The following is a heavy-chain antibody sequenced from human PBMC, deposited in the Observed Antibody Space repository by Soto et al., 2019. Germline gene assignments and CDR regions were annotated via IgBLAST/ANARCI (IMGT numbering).Heavy chain of an antibody. CDR2: IYWSDDK. CDR1: GFSLSTSGVG. CDR3: AHRTGPHYYYDSSGYFNY. V-gene: IGHV2-5*01. D-gene: IGHD3-22*01. Sequence: SGPTLVNPTQTLTLTCTFSGFSLSTSGVGVGWIRQPPGKALEWLALIYWSDDKRYSPSLKSRLTITKDTSKNQVVFTMTNMDPVDTATYYCAHRTGPHYYYDSSGYFNYWGQGTLVTVSS. J-gene: IGHJ4*02.